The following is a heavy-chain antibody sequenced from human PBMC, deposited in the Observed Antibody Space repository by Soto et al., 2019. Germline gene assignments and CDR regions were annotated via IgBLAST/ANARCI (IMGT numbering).Heavy chain of an antibody. D-gene: IGHD6-6*01. Sequence: GGSLRLSCAASGFSFSDYSMNWVRQAPGKGLEWISYITISGSTIYYADSVKGRFTISSDNARNSLFLQMTSLRAEDTAVYYCARDGTSSYFFYYYMDVWGKGTTVTVSS. CDR1: GFSFSDYS. V-gene: IGHV3-48*01. J-gene: IGHJ6*03. CDR2: ITISGSTI. CDR3: ARDGTSSYFFYYYMDV.